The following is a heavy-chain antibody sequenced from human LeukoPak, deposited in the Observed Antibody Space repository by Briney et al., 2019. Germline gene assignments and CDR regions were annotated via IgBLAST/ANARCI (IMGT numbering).Heavy chain of an antibody. V-gene: IGHV3-48*04. CDR2: ISSSGSTI. CDR1: GFTFSRYS. J-gene: IGHJ4*02. D-gene: IGHD2-2*01. CDR3: AGGVAVSVVPAPDY. Sequence: GGSLRLSCLASGFTFSRYSTKWVRQAPGKGLEWVSYISSSGSTIYYADSVKGRFTISRDNAKNSLYLQMNSLRAEDTAVYYCAGGVAVSVVPAPDYWGQGTLVTVSS.